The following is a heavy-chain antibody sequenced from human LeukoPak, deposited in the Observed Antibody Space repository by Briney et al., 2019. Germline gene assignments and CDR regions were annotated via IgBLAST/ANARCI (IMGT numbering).Heavy chain of an antibody. CDR3: AGGRGSSTVGLGWSY. V-gene: IGHV4-59*11. Sequence: SETLSLTCTVSDDSFSSHYWTWIRQPPGKGLEWIGYISYIGSTNYNPSLKSRVTISVDTSKNQFSLNLSSVTAADTAVYYCAGGRGSSTVGLGWSYWGQGTPVTVSS. CDR1: DDSFSSHY. CDR2: ISYIGST. J-gene: IGHJ4*02. D-gene: IGHD6-13*01.